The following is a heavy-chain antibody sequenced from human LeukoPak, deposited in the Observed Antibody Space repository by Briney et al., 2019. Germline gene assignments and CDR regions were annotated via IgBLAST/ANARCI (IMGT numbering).Heavy chain of an antibody. CDR2: VFYRGNT. V-gene: IGHV4-39*01. CDR3: ASRVVFSFDP. CDR1: GASIDTTTYY. D-gene: IGHD2-15*01. J-gene: IGHJ5*02. Sequence: SETLSLTCTVSGASIDTTTYYWGWIRQPPGKGLEWIGSVFYRGNTYYNPSLMSRVTVSADTSKNQFSLNLTSVTAADTAVYYCASRVVFSFDPWGQGILITVSS.